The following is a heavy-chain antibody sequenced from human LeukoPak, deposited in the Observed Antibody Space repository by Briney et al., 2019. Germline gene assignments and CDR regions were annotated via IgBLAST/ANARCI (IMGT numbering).Heavy chain of an antibody. CDR2: IYSGGST. CDR3: ARVSGSRNYYFGAFDI. J-gene: IGHJ3*02. CDR1: GFIVSSNY. V-gene: IGHV3-53*01. Sequence: GGSLRLSCAASGFIVSSNYMSWVRQAPGKGLEWVSVIYSGGSTYYADSVKGRFTISRDNSKNTLYLQMNSLRAEDTAMYYCARVSGSRNYYFGAFDIWGQGTMVTVSS. D-gene: IGHD3-10*01.